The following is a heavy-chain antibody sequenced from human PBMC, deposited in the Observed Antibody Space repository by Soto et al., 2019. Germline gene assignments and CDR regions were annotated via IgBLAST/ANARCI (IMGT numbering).Heavy chain of an antibody. D-gene: IGHD6-25*01. J-gene: IGHJ6*01. CDR1: WFTFSSYS. CDR3: ARDAAARYYYGTDV. Sequence: GGSLRLSCAASWFTFSSYSMNLVRQAAGKGLEWVSSISSSSSYIYYADSVKGRFTISRDNAKNSLYLQMNSLRAEDTAVYYCARDAAARYYYGTDVWGQGTTVTVSS. CDR2: ISSSSSYI. V-gene: IGHV3-21*01.